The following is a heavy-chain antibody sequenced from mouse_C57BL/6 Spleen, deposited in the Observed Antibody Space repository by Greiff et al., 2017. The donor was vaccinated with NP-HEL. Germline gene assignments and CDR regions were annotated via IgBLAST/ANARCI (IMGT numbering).Heavy chain of an antibody. CDR3: AREGDYEAWFAY. CDR2: ISDGGSYT. Sequence: EVQVVESGGGLVKPGGSLKLSCAASGFTFSSYAMSWVRQTPEKRLEWVATISDGGSYTYYPDNVKGRFTISRDNAKNNLYLQMSHLKSEDTAMYYCAREGDYEAWFAYWGQGTLVTVSA. CDR1: GFTFSSYA. D-gene: IGHD2-4*01. V-gene: IGHV5-4*01. J-gene: IGHJ3*01.